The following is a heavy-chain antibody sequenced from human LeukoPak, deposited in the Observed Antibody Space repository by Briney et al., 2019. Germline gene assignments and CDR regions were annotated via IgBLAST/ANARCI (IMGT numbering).Heavy chain of an antibody. J-gene: IGHJ6*03. D-gene: IGHD3-10*01. CDR2: IYSSGTT. V-gene: IGHV4-4*07. Sequence: SETLSLTCTVSGGSISSYYWSWIRQPAGKGLECIGRIYSSGTTNFNPSLKSRVTLSVETSKNQVSLRLYPVTSADTAVYYCARVRRTRTFDYYMDDWGKGTTVTVSS. CDR3: ARVRRTRTFDYYMDD. CDR1: GGSISSYY.